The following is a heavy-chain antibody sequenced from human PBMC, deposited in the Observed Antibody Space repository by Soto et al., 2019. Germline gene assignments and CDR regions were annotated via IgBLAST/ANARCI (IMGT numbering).Heavy chain of an antibody. CDR1: GGSISSYY. CDR2: IYYSGST. D-gene: IGHD3-16*01. V-gene: IGHV4-59*01. J-gene: IGHJ4*02. CDR3: ARAWGDLFDY. Sequence: QVQLQESGPGLVKPSETLSLTCTVPGGSISSYYWSWIRQPPGKGLEWIGYIYYSGSTNYNPSLKSRVTISVDTSKNQFSLKLSSVTAADTAVYYCARAWGDLFDYWGQGTLVTVSS.